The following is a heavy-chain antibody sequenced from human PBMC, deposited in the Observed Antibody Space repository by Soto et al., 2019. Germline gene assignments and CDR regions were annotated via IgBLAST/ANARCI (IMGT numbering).Heavy chain of an antibody. J-gene: IGHJ6*02. CDR1: GGSISSGGYY. Sequence: QVQLQESGPGLVKPSQTLSLTCTVSGGSISSGGYYWSWIRQHPGKGLELIGYIYYSGSTYYNPSLKSRVTISVDTSKNQFSLKLSSVTAADTAVYYCARDAPTAYYYYGMDVWGQGTTVTVSS. V-gene: IGHV4-31*03. CDR3: ARDAPTAYYYYGMDV. CDR2: IYYSGST.